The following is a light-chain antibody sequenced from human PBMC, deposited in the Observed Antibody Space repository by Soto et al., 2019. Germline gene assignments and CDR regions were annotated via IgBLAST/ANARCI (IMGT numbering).Light chain of an antibody. V-gene: IGKV3-11*01. CDR3: QQRSNWSTWT. J-gene: IGKJ1*01. Sequence: IMLTQSPATLSLFSGERATISCRASQSVSSSLAWYQHKPGQAPRLLIYDAFNRATGIPARFSGGGSGTDFTLTISRLEAEDFAVYYCQQRSNWSTWTFGQGTKVDIK. CDR2: DAF. CDR1: QSVSSS.